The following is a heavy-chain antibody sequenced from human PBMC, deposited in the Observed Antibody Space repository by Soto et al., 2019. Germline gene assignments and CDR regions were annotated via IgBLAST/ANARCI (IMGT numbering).Heavy chain of an antibody. CDR1: GFTFSSYS. CDR3: AKEVITGTLSA. D-gene: IGHD1-20*01. Sequence: GGSLRLSCAASGFTFSSYSMNWVRQAPGKGLEWVSSISSSSSYIYYADSVKGRFTISRDNAKNSLYLQMNSLRVEDTAVYYCAKEVITGTLSAWGQGTTVTVSS. J-gene: IGHJ6*02. CDR2: ISSSSSYI. V-gene: IGHV3-21*01.